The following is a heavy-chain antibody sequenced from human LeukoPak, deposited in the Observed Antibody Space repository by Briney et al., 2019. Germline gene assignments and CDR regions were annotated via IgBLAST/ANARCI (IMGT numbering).Heavy chain of an antibody. CDR3: ARWGAAAAGTEYDY. V-gene: IGHV3-33*01. CDR1: GFTFSSYG. Sequence: QSGGSLRLSCAASGFTFSSYGMHWVRQAPGKGLEWVAVIWYDGSNKYYVDSVKGRFTISRDNSKNTLYLQMNSLRAEDTAVYYCARWGAAAAGTEYDYWGQGTLVTVSS. J-gene: IGHJ4*02. D-gene: IGHD6-13*01. CDR2: IWYDGSNK.